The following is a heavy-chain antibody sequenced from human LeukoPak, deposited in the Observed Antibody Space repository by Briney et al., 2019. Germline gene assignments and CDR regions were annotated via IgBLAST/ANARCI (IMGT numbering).Heavy chain of an antibody. V-gene: IGHV3-48*03. CDR1: GFTFSSYE. D-gene: IGHD3-3*01. CDR2: ISSSGSTI. J-gene: IGHJ6*03. CDR3: AREEFLDYYYYYMDV. Sequence: PGGSLRLSCAASGFTFSSYEMNWVRQAPGKGLEWVSYISSSGSTIYYADSVKGRFTISRDNAKNSLYLQMNSLRAEDTAVYYRAREEFLDYYYYYMDVWGKGTTVTVSS.